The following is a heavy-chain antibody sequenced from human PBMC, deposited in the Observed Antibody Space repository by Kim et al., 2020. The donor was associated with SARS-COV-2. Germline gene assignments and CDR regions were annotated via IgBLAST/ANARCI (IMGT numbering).Heavy chain of an antibody. CDR2: ISAYNGNT. J-gene: IGHJ4*02. CDR1: GYTFTSYG. CDR3: ARLAKATIVVVPAPFDY. V-gene: IGHV1-18*01. Sequence: ASVKVSCKASGYTFTSYGISWVRQAPGQGLEWMGWISAYNGNTNYAQKLQGRVTMTTDTSTSTAYMELRSLRSDDTAVYYCARLAKATIVVVPAPFDYWGQGTLVTVSS. D-gene: IGHD2-2*01.